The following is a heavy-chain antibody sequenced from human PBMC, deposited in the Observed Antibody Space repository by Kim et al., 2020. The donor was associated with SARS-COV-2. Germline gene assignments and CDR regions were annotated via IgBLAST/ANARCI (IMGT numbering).Heavy chain of an antibody. J-gene: IGHJ4*02. CDR1: GGSISSGSYY. D-gene: IGHD3-22*01. V-gene: IGHV4-61*09. CDR3: ASVRDSFDNSYSI. Sequence: SETLSLTCTVSGGSISSGSYYWSWIRQPAGKGLEWIGHIYTSGSTNYNPSLKSRVTMSVDTSQNPYSLKLTSVTAADTPVYFCASVRDSFDNSYSIWGQGTLVTVSP. CDR2: IYTSGST.